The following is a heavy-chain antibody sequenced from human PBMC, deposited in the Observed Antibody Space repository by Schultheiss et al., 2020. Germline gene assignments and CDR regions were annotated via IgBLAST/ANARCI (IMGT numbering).Heavy chain of an antibody. CDR2: IKSKSDGGTA. V-gene: IGHV3-15*01. J-gene: IGHJ4*02. CDR1: GFSFSYAW. Sequence: GGSLRLSCAASGFSFSYAWMTWVRQAPGKGLEWIGRIKSKSDGGTADYAAPVKGRFTMSRDDSKSTLYLQMNSLRAEDTAVYYCARERYYDFWSGYYGLYYYDSSGYAYFDYWGKGTLVTVSS. D-gene: IGHD3-3*01. CDR3: ARERYYDFWSGYYGLYYYDSSGYAYFDY.